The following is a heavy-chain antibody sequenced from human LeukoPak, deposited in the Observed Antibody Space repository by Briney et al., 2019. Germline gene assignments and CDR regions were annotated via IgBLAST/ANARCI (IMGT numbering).Heavy chain of an antibody. Sequence: GASVKVSCKVSGYTLTELSMHWVRQAPGKGLEWMGGFDPEDGETIYAQKFQGRVTMTEDTSTDTAYMELSSLRSEDTAVYYCATGFGGSYYPLPLGYWGQGTLVTVSS. CDR2: FDPEDGET. J-gene: IGHJ4*02. V-gene: IGHV1-24*01. CDR1: GYTLTELS. D-gene: IGHD1-26*01. CDR3: ATGFGGSYYPLPLGY.